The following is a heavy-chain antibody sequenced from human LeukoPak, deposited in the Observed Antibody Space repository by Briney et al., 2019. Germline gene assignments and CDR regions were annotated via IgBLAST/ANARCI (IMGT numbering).Heavy chain of an antibody. CDR1: GGSISSSSYY. V-gene: IGHV4-39*01. Sequence: SETLSLTCTVSGGSISSSSYYWGWIRQPPGKGLEWIGSIYYSGSTYYNPSLKSRVTISVDTSNNQFSPKLSSVTAADTAVYYCARPRGYTGYDYYYYYYMDVWGKGTTVTVSS. J-gene: IGHJ6*03. CDR2: IYYSGST. D-gene: IGHD5-12*01. CDR3: ARPRGYTGYDYYYYYYMDV.